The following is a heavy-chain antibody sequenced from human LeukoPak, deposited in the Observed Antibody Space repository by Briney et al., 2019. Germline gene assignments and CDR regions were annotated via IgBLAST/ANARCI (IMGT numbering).Heavy chain of an antibody. Sequence: GGSLRLSCAASGFTFSSYAVSWVRQAPGKGLEWVSAISGSGGSTYYADSVKGRFTISRDNSKNTLYLQMNSLRAEDTAVYYCAKDLTIVVVTAEPEAFDYWGQGTLVTVSS. CDR2: ISGSGGST. D-gene: IGHD2-21*02. V-gene: IGHV3-23*01. J-gene: IGHJ4*02. CDR3: AKDLTIVVVTAEPEAFDY. CDR1: GFTFSSYA.